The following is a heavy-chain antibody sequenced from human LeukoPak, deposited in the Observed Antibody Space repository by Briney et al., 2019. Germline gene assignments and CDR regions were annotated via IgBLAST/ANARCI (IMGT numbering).Heavy chain of an antibody. J-gene: IGHJ4*02. CDR3: ARGRYYYGSGSYYKFVQKGYYFDY. V-gene: IGHV4-39*07. CDR1: GASISGSGYY. CDR2: IYSSGST. D-gene: IGHD3-10*01. Sequence: NPSETLSLTCTVSGASISGSGYYWGWIRQPPGKGLEWIGSIYSSGSTYYNASLKSRVTISVDTSKNQFSLKLSSVTAADTAVYYCARGRYYYGSGSYYKFVQKGYYFDYWGQGTLVTVSS.